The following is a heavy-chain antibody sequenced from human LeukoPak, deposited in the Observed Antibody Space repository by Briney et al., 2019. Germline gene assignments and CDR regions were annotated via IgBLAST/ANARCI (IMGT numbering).Heavy chain of an antibody. Sequence: GGSLRLSCVASGFSFSDSWMSWVRQAPGKGLEWVADIKKDGSVKDYVDSVKGRFTISRDNAKNSLYLQMDSLRTEDTAVYYCATYTNWVAGDVWGQGTTVSVSS. V-gene: IGHV3-7*01. D-gene: IGHD7-27*01. CDR3: ATYTNWVAGDV. CDR2: IKKDGSVK. J-gene: IGHJ6*02. CDR1: GFSFSDSW.